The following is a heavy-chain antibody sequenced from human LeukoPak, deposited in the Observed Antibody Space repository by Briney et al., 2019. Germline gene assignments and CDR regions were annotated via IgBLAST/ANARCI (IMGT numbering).Heavy chain of an antibody. Sequence: PSETLSLTCTVSGGSISSYYWSWIRQPPGKGLEWIGYIYYSGSTNYNPSLKSRVTISVDTSKNQFSLKLNSVTAADTAVYYCARGHDYGGNSGDYWGQGTLVTVSS. CDR2: IYYSGST. D-gene: IGHD4-23*01. V-gene: IGHV4-59*12. CDR3: ARGHDYGGNSGDY. CDR1: GGSISSYY. J-gene: IGHJ4*02.